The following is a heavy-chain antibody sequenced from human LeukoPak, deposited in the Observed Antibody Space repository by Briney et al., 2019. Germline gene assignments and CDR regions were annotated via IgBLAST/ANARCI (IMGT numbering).Heavy chain of an antibody. CDR2: IYYSGST. V-gene: IGHV4-59*01. CDR1: GGSFSSYY. CDR3: ARDSNDYDSSGYYYFDY. Sequence: SETLSLTCAVYGGSFSSYYWSWIRQPPGKGLEWIGYIYYSGSTNHNPSLKSRVTISVDTSKNQFSLKLSSVTAADTAVYYCARDSNDYDSSGYYYFDYWGQGTLVTVSS. J-gene: IGHJ4*02. D-gene: IGHD3-22*01.